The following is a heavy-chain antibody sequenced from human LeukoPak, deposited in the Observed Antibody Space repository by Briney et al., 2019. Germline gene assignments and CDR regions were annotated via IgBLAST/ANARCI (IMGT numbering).Heavy chain of an antibody. D-gene: IGHD3-9*01. J-gene: IGHJ3*02. V-gene: IGHV4-34*01. CDR1: GGSISSYY. CDR3: ARNGAVDILTGYGAFYI. Sequence: PSETLSLTCTVSGGSISSYYWSWIRQPPGKGLEWIGEINHSGSTNYNPSLKSRVTISVDTSKNQFSLKLNSVTAADTAIYYCARNGAVDILTGYGAFYIWGQGTMVIVS. CDR2: INHSGST.